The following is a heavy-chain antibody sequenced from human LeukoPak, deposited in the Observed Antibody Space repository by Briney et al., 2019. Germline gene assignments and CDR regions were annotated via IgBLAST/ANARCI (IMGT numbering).Heavy chain of an antibody. V-gene: IGHV4-34*01. CDR2: INHRGST. Sequence: SETLSLTCAVYGGSFSGYYWSWIRQPPGKGLEWVGEINHRGSTNYNPPLKRRVTTSLSTSKNHFSLRLSSVTAADTAVYYCAKSLYGSGSYYNWFDPWGQGTLVTVSS. D-gene: IGHD3-10*01. CDR1: GGSFSGYY. J-gene: IGHJ5*02. CDR3: AKSLYGSGSYYNWFDP.